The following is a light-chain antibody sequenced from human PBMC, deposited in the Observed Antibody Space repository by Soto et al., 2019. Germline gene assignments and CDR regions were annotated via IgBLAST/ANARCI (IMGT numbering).Light chain of an antibody. J-gene: IGKJ4*01. Sequence: EIVVTQSPATLSVSPGERATLSCRASQSVGNNFAWYQQKPGQAPRLLIFATSTRPTGVPARFSGSGSGTEFTLTISSLQSEDFAVYYCQQYGGCPLTFGGGAKVEIE. CDR2: ATS. CDR1: QSVGNN. V-gene: IGKV3-15*01. CDR3: QQYGGCPLT.